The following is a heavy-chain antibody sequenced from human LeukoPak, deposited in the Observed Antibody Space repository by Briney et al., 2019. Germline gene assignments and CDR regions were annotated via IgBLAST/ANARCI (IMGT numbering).Heavy chain of an antibody. CDR3: ARYRYTLYNWFDP. CDR2: ISAYNGNT. V-gene: IGHV1-18*01. CDR1: GYTFTSYG. Sequence: ASVKVSCMACGYTFTSYGISWVRQAPGQGLEWMGWISAYNGNTNYAQKLQGRVTMTTDTSTSTANIELRSLRSDDTALYYCARYRYTLYNWFDPWGQGTLVTVSS. D-gene: IGHD2-2*02. J-gene: IGHJ5*02.